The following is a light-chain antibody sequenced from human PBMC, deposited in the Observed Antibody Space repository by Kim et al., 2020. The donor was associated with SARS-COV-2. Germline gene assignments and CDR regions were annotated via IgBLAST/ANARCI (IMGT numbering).Light chain of an antibody. Sequence: SPGEGATLSCRASQSLTSGYLAWYQPKPGQAPRLLMYGASNRAAGISDRFSGSGSGTDFTLAISRLEPEDCAVYYCQQDGSAPWTFGQGTKVDIK. CDR1: QSLTSGY. CDR2: GAS. CDR3: QQDGSAPWT. J-gene: IGKJ1*01. V-gene: IGKV3-20*01.